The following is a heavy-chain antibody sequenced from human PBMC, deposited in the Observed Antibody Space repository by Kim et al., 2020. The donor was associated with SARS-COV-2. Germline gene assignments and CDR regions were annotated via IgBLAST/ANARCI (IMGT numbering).Heavy chain of an antibody. CDR1: GFTFSSYG. D-gene: IGHD3-10*01. Sequence: GGSLRLSCAASGFTFSSYGMHWVRQAPGKGLEWVAVISYDGSNKYYADSVKGRFTISRDNSKNTLYLQMNSLRAEDTAVYYCASSWFGELSYNWFDPWGQGTLVTVSS. CDR2: ISYDGSNK. CDR3: ASSWFGELSYNWFDP. J-gene: IGHJ5*02. V-gene: IGHV3-33*05.